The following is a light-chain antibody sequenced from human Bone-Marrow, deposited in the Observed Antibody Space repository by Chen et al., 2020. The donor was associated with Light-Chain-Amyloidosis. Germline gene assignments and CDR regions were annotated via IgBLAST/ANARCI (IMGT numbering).Light chain of an antibody. CDR2: AIF. Sequence: DIQMTQSPSSLAASVGDRVTISCRASQGISRYLNWYQQKPGEAPKLLIYAIFNLQSGVPSRFSGSGSGTDFTLTINSLQPEDFATYFCEQSYSTPTFGGGTKVEIK. J-gene: IGKJ4*01. CDR3: EQSYSTPT. V-gene: IGKV1-39*01. CDR1: QGISRY.